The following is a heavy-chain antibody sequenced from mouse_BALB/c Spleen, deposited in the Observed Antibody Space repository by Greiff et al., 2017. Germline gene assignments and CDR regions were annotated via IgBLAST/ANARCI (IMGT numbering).Heavy chain of an antibody. J-gene: IGHJ3*01. CDR2: IDPSDSYT. D-gene: IGHD2-4*01. CDR1: GYTFTSYW. V-gene: IGHV1-69*02. Sequence: QVQLQQPGAELVKPGASVKLSCKASGYTFTSYWMHWVKQRPGQGLEWIGEIDPSDSYTNYNQKFKGKATLTVDKSSSTAYMQLSSLTSEDSAVYYCARKGGLRGFAYWGQGTLVTVSA. CDR3: ARKGGLRGFAY.